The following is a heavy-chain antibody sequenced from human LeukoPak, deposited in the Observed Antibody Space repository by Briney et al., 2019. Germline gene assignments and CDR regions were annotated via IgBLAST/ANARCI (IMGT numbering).Heavy chain of an antibody. CDR2: ISPSGDTT. V-gene: IGHV1-46*01. J-gene: IGHJ4*02. D-gene: IGHD1-26*01. Sequence: GASVKVSCKASVYTFSSHYMHWVRQAPGQGLEWMGGISPSGDTTFYAQRFQGRLTMTRDTSTSIVYMELSSLRSEDTAVYYCAREAITLKNFDYWGQGTLVTVSS. CDR1: VYTFSSHY. CDR3: AREAITLKNFDY.